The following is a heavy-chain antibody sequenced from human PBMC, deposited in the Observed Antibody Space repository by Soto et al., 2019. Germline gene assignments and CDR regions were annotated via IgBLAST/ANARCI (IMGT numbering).Heavy chain of an antibody. CDR1: GGTFSSYA. CDR3: ARRACGCGCYPVFQYFDL. Sequence: QVQLVQSGAEVKKPGSSVKVSCKASGGTFSSYAISWVRQAPGQGLEWMGGIIPIFGKANYAQKFQGRVTITADKSTSTGYMELSKRRSEDTAVYYCARRACGCGCYPVFQYFDLWGRGTLVTVSS. J-gene: IGHJ2*01. D-gene: IGHD2-21*01. V-gene: IGHV1-69*06. CDR2: IIPIFGKA.